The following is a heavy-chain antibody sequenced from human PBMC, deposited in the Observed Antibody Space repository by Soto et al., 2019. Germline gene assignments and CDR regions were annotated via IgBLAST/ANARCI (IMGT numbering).Heavy chain of an antibody. CDR1: CCSISSSNW. CDR3: ATEETGPFGGAQVY. V-gene: IGHV4-4*02. Sequence: SETLSLTCAVSCCSISSSNWWSWVRQPPGKGLEWIGTIYYTGSTFYNPSLKSRVTISADTSKNLFSLNLSSVTAADTAVYYCATEETGPFGGAQVYWGQGALVTVSS. D-gene: IGHD3-16*01. CDR2: IYYTGST. J-gene: IGHJ4*02.